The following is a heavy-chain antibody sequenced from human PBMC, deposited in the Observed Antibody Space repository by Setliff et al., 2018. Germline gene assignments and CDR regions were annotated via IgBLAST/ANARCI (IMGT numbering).Heavy chain of an antibody. Sequence: PSETLSFTCAVSGGSISSSNWWSWVRQPPGKGLEWIGEIYHSGSTNYNPSLKSRVTISVDKSKNQFSLKLSSVTAADTAVYYCARGSSSWYALFDYWGQGTLVTVSS. V-gene: IGHV4-4*02. CDR1: GGSISSSNW. D-gene: IGHD6-13*01. J-gene: IGHJ4*02. CDR2: IYHSGST. CDR3: ARGSSSWYALFDY.